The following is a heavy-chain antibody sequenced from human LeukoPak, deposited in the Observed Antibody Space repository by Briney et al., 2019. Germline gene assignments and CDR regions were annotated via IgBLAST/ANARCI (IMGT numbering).Heavy chain of an antibody. J-gene: IGHJ4*02. D-gene: IGHD2-2*01. CDR1: GGSFSGYY. Sequence: SETLSLTCAVYGGSFSGYYWSWIRQPPGKGLEWIGEINHSGSTNYNPSLKSRVTISVDTSKNQFSLKLSSVTAADTAVYYCARHKGVVVPAAAFDYWGQGTLVTVSS. CDR2: INHSGST. CDR3: ARHKGVVVPAAAFDY. V-gene: IGHV4-34*01.